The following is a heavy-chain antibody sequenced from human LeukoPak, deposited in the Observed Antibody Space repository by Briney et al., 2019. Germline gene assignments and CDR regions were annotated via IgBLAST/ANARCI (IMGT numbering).Heavy chain of an antibody. Sequence: SETLSLTCTVSGGSISSYYWSWIRQPAGKGLEWIGYIYYSGNTNYNPFLKSRVTVSVDTSKNQLSLKLTSVTAADTAVYYCAMYSGSYQPWFDPWGQGTLVTVSS. CDR1: GGSISSYY. J-gene: IGHJ5*02. CDR3: AMYSGSYQPWFDP. D-gene: IGHD1-26*01. CDR2: IYYSGNT. V-gene: IGHV4-59*08.